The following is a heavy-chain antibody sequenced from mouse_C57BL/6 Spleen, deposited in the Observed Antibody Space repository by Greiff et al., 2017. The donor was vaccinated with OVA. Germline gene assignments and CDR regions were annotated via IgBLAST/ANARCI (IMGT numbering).Heavy chain of an antibody. CDR3: ARREAFAY. CDR2: INPNNGGT. J-gene: IGHJ3*01. CDR1: GYTFTDYN. V-gene: IGHV1-18*01. Sequence: EVKLVESGPELVKPGASVKIPCKASGYTFTDYNMDWVKQSHGKSLEWIGDINPNNGGTIYNQKFKGKATLTVDKSSSTAYMELRSLTSEDTAVYYCARREAFAYWGQGTLVTVSA.